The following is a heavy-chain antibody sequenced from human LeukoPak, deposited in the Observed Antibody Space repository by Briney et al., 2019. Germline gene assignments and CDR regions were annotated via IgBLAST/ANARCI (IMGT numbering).Heavy chain of an antibody. CDR3: VRLVGTSGDS. CDR1: GFTFRNSW. Sequence: PGGSPRLSCAASGFTFRNSWMHWVRQAPGKGLVWVSGISSDGTTTTYGDSVKGRFTVSRDNPRNTIYLQMHSLTAEDTAVYYCVRLVGTSGDSWGQGTLVTVSS. D-gene: IGHD1-1*01. CDR2: ISSDGTTT. V-gene: IGHV3-74*01. J-gene: IGHJ4*02.